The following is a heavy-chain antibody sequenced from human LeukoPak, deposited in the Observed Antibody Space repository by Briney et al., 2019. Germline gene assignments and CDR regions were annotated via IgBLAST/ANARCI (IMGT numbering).Heavy chain of an antibody. CDR2: IIPIFGTA. Sequence: SVKVSCKASGYTFTSYGISWVRQAPGQGLEWMGGIIPIFGTANYAQKFQGRVTITADESTSTAYMELSSLRSEDTAVYYCAREARGEVSFDYWGQGTLVTVSS. D-gene: IGHD3-16*01. J-gene: IGHJ4*02. V-gene: IGHV1-69*13. CDR3: AREARGEVSFDY. CDR1: GYTFTSYG.